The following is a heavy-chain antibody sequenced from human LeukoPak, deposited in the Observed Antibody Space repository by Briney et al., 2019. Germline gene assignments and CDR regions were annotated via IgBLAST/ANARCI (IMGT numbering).Heavy chain of an antibody. CDR2: ISHSGTT. D-gene: IGHD1-26*01. CDR3: ARDRGSQPFIDY. Sequence: KPSETLSLTCTVSGYSISSGYYWTWIRQPPGKELAWIGTISHSGTTNYNPSLKSRVTISVDTSKNQFSLKLSSVTAADTAVYYCARDRGSQPFIDYWGQGTLVTVSS. V-gene: IGHV4-38-2*02. J-gene: IGHJ4*02. CDR1: GYSISSGYY.